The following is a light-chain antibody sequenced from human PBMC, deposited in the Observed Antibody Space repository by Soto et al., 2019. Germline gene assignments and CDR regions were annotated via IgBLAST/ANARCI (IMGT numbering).Light chain of an antibody. J-gene: IGKJ4*01. V-gene: IGKV1-9*01. CDR2: AAS. CDR3: QQLNTFPVT. Sequence: IQFTQSPSSLSASVGDSVTITCRASQGISRYLSWYQQTQGRAPKLLISAASTLQSGVPARFRGSGSGTDCTLSITRLQPEDFETYYCQQLNTFPVTFGGGTKVDIK. CDR1: QGISRY.